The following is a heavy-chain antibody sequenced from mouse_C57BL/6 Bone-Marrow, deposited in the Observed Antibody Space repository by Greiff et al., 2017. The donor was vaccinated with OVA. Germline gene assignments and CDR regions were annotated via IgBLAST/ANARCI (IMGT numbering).Heavy chain of an antibody. Sequence: VQLQQSGAELVRPGASVKLSCTASGFNITDDYMHWVKQRPEQGLEWIGWIDPENGDTKYASKFQGKATITADTASNTAYLQLSSLTSEDTAVYYCTSYGNFDYWGQGTPVTVSA. CDR1: GFNITDDY. CDR2: IDPENGDT. V-gene: IGHV14-4*01. CDR3: TSYGNFDY. D-gene: IGHD1-1*01. J-gene: IGHJ2*01.